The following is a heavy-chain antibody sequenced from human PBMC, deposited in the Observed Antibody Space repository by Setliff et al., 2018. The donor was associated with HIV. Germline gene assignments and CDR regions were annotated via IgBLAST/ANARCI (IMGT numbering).Heavy chain of an antibody. CDR3: ARGDYYDSGSYSPGGDVFDI. CDR2: MNPNTGVA. Sequence: ASVKVSCKASGHTFNNYDIHWVRRATGQGLEWMGWMNPNTGVAGYALKFHGRVTMTRDTSISTVYMELSSLTSEDTAVYYCARGDYYDSGSYSPGGDVFDIWGQGTTVTV. V-gene: IGHV1-8*01. J-gene: IGHJ3*02. CDR1: GHTFNNYD. D-gene: IGHD3-22*01.